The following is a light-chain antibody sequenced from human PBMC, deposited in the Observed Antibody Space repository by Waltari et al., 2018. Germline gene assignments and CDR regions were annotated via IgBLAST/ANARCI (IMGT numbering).Light chain of an antibody. V-gene: IGKV3-15*01. CDR3: QHYENWMYS. CDR2: DST. CDR1: HNIGSA. J-gene: IGKJ2*01. Sequence: MTQSPATLSVSLGERVILSCRASHNIGSAFAWYQHKPGQAPRLLIYDSTNRATGIPPRFSGGGSGKDFTLTINTLQSEDLALYFCQHYENWMYSFGQGTNLEIK.